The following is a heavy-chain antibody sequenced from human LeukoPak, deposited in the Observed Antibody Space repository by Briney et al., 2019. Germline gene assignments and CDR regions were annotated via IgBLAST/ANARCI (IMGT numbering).Heavy chain of an antibody. CDR2: ISYDGSNK. CDR1: GFTFSSSA. Sequence: GRSLRLSCAASGFTFSSSAMHLVRQAPDKGLEWVAVISYDGSNKYYADSVKGRFTISRDNSKNTLYLQMNSLRADDTAVYYCARDRDSSGWYEGFDYWGQGTLVTVSS. CDR3: ARDRDSSGWYEGFDY. D-gene: IGHD6-19*01. V-gene: IGHV3-30-3*01. J-gene: IGHJ4*02.